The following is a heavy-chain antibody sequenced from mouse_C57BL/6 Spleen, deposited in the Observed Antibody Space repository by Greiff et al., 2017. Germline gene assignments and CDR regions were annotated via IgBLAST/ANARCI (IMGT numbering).Heavy chain of an antibody. CDR2: IYPGDGDT. V-gene: IGHV1-80*01. CDR1: GYAFSSYW. Sequence: VQLQQSGAELVKPGASVKISCKASGYAFSSYWMNWVKQRPGKGLEWIGQIYPGDGDTNYNGKFKGKATLTADKSSSTAYMQLSSLTSEDSAVYFCARRQIYSLYWYFDVWGTGTTVTVSS. CDR3: ARRQIYSLYWYFDV. J-gene: IGHJ1*03. D-gene: IGHD2-1*01.